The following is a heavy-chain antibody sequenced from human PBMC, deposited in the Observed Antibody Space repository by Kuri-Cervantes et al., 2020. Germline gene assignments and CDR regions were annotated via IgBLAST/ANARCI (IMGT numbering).Heavy chain of an antibody. V-gene: IGHV3-9*01. CDR2: ISWNSGSI. CDR3: ARDWGGMVRGASLDY. Sequence: SLKISCAASGFTFDDYAMHWVRQAPGKGLEWVSGISWNSGSIGYADSVKGRFTISRDNAKNSLYLQMNSLRAEDTAVCYCARDWGGMVRGASLDYWGQGTLVTVSS. D-gene: IGHD3-10*01. J-gene: IGHJ4*02. CDR1: GFTFDDYA.